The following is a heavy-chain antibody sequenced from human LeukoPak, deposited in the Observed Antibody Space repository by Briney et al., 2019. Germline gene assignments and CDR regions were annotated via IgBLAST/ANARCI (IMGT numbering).Heavy chain of an antibody. D-gene: IGHD4-17*01. CDR1: GGSISSYY. V-gene: IGHV4-4*07. CDR3: ARSTVTTGGNWFDP. J-gene: IGHJ5*02. CDR2: IYTSGST. Sequence: SETLSLTCTVSGGSISSYYWSWIRQPAGKGLEWIGRIYTSGSTNYNPSLNSRVTMSVDTSKNQFSLKLSSVTAADTAVYYCARSTVTTGGNWFDPWGQGTLVTVSS.